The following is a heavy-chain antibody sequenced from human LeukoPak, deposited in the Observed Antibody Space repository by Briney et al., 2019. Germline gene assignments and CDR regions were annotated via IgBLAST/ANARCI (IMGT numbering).Heavy chain of an antibody. V-gene: IGHV3-30*18. D-gene: IGHD3-22*01. CDR1: GFTFSSYG. Sequence: GGSLRLSCAASGFTFSSYGMHWVRQAPGKGLEWVAVFSYDGSNKYYADSVKGRFTISRDNSKNTLYLQMNSLRAEDTAVYYCAKDSNYDSSGSPGTLFDYWGQGTLVTVSS. CDR2: FSYDGSNK. CDR3: AKDSNYDSSGSPGTLFDY. J-gene: IGHJ4*02.